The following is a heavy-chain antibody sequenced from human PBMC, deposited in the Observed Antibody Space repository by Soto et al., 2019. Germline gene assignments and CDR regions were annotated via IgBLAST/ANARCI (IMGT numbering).Heavy chain of an antibody. V-gene: IGHV3-30*18. Sequence: QVQLVESGGGVVQPGRSLRLSCAASGFTFSSYGMHWVRQAPGKGLEWVAVISYDGSNKYYADSVKGRFTISRDNSKNTLNLQMNSVRDEDTAVYYCAKDGVEGGWPTLIDYWGQGTLVTVSS. CDR2: ISYDGSNK. D-gene: IGHD6-19*01. CDR3: AKDGVEGGWPTLIDY. CDR1: GFTFSSYG. J-gene: IGHJ4*02.